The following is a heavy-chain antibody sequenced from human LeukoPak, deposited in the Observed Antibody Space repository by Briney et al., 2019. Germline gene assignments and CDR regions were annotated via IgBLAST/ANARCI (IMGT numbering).Heavy chain of an antibody. V-gene: IGHV4-59*01. CDR2: IYYSGST. J-gene: IGHJ6*03. D-gene: IGHD5-18*01. CDR1: GGSISSYY. Sequence: SEILSLTCTVSGGSISSYYWSWIRQPPGKGLEWIGYIYYSGSTNYNPSLKSRVTISVDTSKNQFSLKLSSVTAADTAVYYCARVASYAYYYYYYMDVWGKGTTVAVSS. CDR3: ARVASYAYYYYYYMDV.